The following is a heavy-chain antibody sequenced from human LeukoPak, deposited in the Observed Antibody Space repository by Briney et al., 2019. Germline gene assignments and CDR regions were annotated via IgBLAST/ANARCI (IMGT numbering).Heavy chain of an antibody. CDR3: ARDSYGGNWSLGY. D-gene: IGHD4-23*01. J-gene: IGHJ4*02. CDR2: VNPNSGGT. CDR1: GFTFTGYY. V-gene: IGHV1-2*02. Sequence: ASVKVSCKASGFTFTGYYIHWVRQAPGQGLEWMGWVNPNSGGTNYAQMFQGRVTMTRDTSINTAYRELSGLRSDDSAVYYCARDSYGGNWSLGYWGQGTLVTVSS.